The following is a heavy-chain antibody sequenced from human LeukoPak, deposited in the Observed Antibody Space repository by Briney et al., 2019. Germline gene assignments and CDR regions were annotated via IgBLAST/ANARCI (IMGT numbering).Heavy chain of an antibody. Sequence: PGRSLRLSCAASGFTFSSYGMHWVRQAPGKGLEWGAVIWYDGSNKYYADSVKGRFTISRDNSKNTLYLQMNSLRAEDTAVYYCAKGTYGSGSYYMYYWGQGTLVTVSS. CDR3: AKGTYGSGSYYMYY. CDR1: GFTFSSYG. D-gene: IGHD3-10*01. J-gene: IGHJ4*02. CDR2: IWYDGSNK. V-gene: IGHV3-33*06.